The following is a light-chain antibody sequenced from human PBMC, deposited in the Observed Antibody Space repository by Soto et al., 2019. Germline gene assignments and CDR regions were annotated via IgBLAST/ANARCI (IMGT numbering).Light chain of an antibody. CDR3: KSRTTRNTLV. J-gene: IGLJ3*02. V-gene: IGLV2-14*01. CDR2: EVT. Sequence: QSVLTQPASVSGSPGQSITISCTGTSSDVGGYNYVSWYQQHPGKAPKLIIYEVTHRPSGVSSRFYGSRSGNTASLTISGRQAEDEADYYCKSRTTRNTLVFGGGTQLTVL. CDR1: SSDVGGYNY.